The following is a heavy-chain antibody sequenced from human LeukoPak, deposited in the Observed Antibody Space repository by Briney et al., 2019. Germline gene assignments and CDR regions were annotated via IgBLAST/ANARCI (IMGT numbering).Heavy chain of an antibody. CDR1: GFTFNTYN. V-gene: IGHV3-21*01. J-gene: IGHJ4*02. CDR3: ARLYDGSAYHADHFDY. D-gene: IGHD3-22*01. Sequence: GGSLRLSCAGSGFTFNTYNMNWVRQAPGKGLEWVSSISSSSSYIYYADSVKGRFTISRDNAKNSLYLQMNSLRAEDTAVYYCARLYDGSAYHADHFDYWGQGTLVIVSS. CDR2: ISSSSSYI.